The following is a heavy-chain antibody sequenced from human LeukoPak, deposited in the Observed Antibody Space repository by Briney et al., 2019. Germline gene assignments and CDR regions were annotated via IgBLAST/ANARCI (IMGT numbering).Heavy chain of an antibody. V-gene: IGHV1-69*01. J-gene: IGHJ3*02. CDR1: GGTFSSYA. Sequence: SVKVSCXASGGTFSSYAISWVRQAPGQGLEWMGGIIPIFGTANYAQKFQGRVTITADESTSTAYMELSSLRSEDTAVYYCARLWFGELLISGAFDIWGQGTMVTVSS. CDR3: ARLWFGELLISGAFDI. CDR2: IIPIFGTA. D-gene: IGHD3-10*01.